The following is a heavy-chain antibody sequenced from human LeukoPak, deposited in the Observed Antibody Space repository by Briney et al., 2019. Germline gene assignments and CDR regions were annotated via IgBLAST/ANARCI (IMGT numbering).Heavy chain of an antibody. CDR1: GVTFSTYD. D-gene: IGHD3-22*01. J-gene: IGHJ1*01. Sequence: PGGSLRLSCAAPGVTFSTYDMHWVRQAPGKGLEGAAVISDDGSDKFYADSVKGRFTISRDNSRNTLFLQMSSLRAEDTAVYFCAGTVRHYSDSGGQLHHWGQGTLVAVSS. CDR3: AGTVRHYSDSGGQLHH. V-gene: IGHV3-30*15. CDR2: ISDDGSDK.